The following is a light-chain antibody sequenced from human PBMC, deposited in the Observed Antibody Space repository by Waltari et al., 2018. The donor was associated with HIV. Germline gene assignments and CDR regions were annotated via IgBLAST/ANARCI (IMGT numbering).Light chain of an antibody. Sequence: DIVMTKSPLSLPVTPGEPASIPCRSSQSLLRNGYNYLDWYLQKPGQSPQLLIFLASNRASGVPDRFSGSGSGTDFTLHISRVEAEDVGVYYCMQSLQSITFGQGTRLDIK. CDR2: LAS. CDR3: MQSLQSIT. CDR1: QSLLRNGYNY. J-gene: IGKJ5*01. V-gene: IGKV2-28*01.